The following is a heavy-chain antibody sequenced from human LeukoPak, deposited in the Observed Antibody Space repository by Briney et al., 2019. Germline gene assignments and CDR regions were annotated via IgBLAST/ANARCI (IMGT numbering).Heavy chain of an antibody. CDR1: GGSISSYY. CDR3: ARGVRFLEWLLSGYYYMDV. D-gene: IGHD3-3*01. V-gene: IGHV4-4*07. CDR2: IYTSGST. Sequence: TSETLSLTCTVSGGSISSYYWSWIRQPAGKGMEWIGRIYTSGSTNYNPSLKSRVTMSVDTSKNQFSLKLSSVTAADTAVYYYARGVRFLEWLLSGYYYMDVWGKGTTVTVSS. J-gene: IGHJ6*03.